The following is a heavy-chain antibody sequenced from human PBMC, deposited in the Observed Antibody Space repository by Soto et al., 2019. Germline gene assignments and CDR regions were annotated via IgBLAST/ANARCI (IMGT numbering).Heavy chain of an antibody. V-gene: IGHV3-21*01. CDR2: ISSGSTYI. Sequence: EGSLRLSCAVSGFMFSSYAMTWVRQAPGKGLEWVSSISSGSTYIYYADSVKGRFTMSRDNAKNSLYLQINSLRTEDTAVYYCARTVMVVLAPDFDAFDVWGQGTMVTVSS. CDR3: ARTVMVVLAPDFDAFDV. CDR1: GFMFSSYA. J-gene: IGHJ3*01. D-gene: IGHD2-15*01.